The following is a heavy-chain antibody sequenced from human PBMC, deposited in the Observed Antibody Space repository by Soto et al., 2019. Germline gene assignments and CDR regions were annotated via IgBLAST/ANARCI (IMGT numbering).Heavy chain of an antibody. V-gene: IGHV3-48*01. CDR1: GFTFSSYS. Sequence: PGGSLRLSCAASGFTFSSYSMNWVRQAPGKGLEWVSYISGSSSTIYYADSVKGRFTISRDNAKNSLYLQMNSLRAEDTAVYYCAKGGSPQTYYYYMDVWGKGTTVTVSS. CDR3: AKGGSPQTYYYYMDV. J-gene: IGHJ6*03. D-gene: IGHD3-10*01. CDR2: ISGSSSTI.